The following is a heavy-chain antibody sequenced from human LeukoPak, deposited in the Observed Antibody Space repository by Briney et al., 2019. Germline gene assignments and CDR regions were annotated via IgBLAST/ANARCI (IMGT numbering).Heavy chain of an antibody. J-gene: IGHJ4*02. V-gene: IGHV3-7*03. Sequence: GGSLRLSCAASGFSFSNYWMSWVRLAPGKGLEWVANIKHGGSETFYLDAVRGRFTISRDSSKNSVHLQLGNLRVEDTALYYCAKSGRVENNWYFFDSWGQGALVIVSS. CDR2: IKHGGSET. CDR3: AKSGRVENNWYFFDS. D-gene: IGHD1-1*01. CDR1: GFSFSNYW.